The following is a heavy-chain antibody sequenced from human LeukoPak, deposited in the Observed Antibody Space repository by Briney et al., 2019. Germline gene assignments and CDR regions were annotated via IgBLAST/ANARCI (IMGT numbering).Heavy chain of an antibody. CDR3: AKDWEITIRGWFDG. D-gene: IGHD1-14*01. CDR1: GFSFRDYA. Sequence: GRSLRLSCAASGFSFRDYAMHWVRQPPGKGLEWVSGISGSGGSTFYPDSVKGRFTISRDNSRNTVYLEVNSLRAEDTAVYYCAKDWEITIRGWFDGCGQGTLITVSS. CDR2: ISGSGGST. J-gene: IGHJ5*02. V-gene: IGHV3-23*01.